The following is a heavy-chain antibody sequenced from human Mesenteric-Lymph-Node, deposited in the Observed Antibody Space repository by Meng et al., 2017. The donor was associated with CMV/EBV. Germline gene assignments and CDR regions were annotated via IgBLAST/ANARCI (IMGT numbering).Heavy chain of an antibody. J-gene: IGHJ4*02. CDR1: GFTFSSYW. CDR3: ARAGYYDSAGYSFDY. CDR2: ISGGSYYL. V-gene: IGHV3-21*01. D-gene: IGHD3-22*01. Sequence: GESLKISCAASGFTFSSYWMSWVRQAPGKGLEWVSFISGGSYYLHYADSLKGRITISRDNAKNSLYLEMNNLGTEDTAVYYCARAGYYDSAGYSFDYWGQGTPVTVSS.